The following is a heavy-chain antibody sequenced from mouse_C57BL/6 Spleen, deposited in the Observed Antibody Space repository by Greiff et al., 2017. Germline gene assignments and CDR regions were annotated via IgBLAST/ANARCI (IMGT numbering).Heavy chain of an antibody. Sequence: VQLQQSGPELVKPGASVKIPCKASGYTFTDYNMDWVKQSHGKSLEWIGDINPNNGGTIYNQKFKGKATLTVDKSSSTAYMELRSLTSEDTAVYYCARGEYGNYGLYYFDYWGQGTTLTVSS. V-gene: IGHV1-18*01. CDR2: INPNNGGT. CDR1: GYTFTDYN. D-gene: IGHD2-10*02. CDR3: ARGEYGNYGLYYFDY. J-gene: IGHJ2*01.